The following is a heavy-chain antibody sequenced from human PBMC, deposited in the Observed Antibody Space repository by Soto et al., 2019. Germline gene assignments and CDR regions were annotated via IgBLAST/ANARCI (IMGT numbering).Heavy chain of an antibody. CDR1: GYTFTSYY. CDR3: ARVGSSGYWTYYYYYYGMDV. J-gene: IGHJ6*02. CDR2: INPSGGST. D-gene: IGHD3-22*01. Sequence: ASVKVSCKASGYTFTSYYMHWVRQAPGQGLEWMGIINPSGGSTSYAQKFQGRVTMTRDTSTSTVYMELSSLRSEDTAVYYCARVGSSGYWTYYYYYYGMDVWGQGTTVTVSS. V-gene: IGHV1-46*01.